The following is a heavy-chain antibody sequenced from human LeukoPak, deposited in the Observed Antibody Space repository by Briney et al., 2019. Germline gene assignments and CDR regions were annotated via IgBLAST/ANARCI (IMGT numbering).Heavy chain of an antibody. CDR2: IRSKNDGGTI. V-gene: IGHV3-15*01. CDR3: TTDRTMKGY. D-gene: IGHD3-22*01. Sequence: GGSLRLSCAASGFTFSNAWMAWVRHAPGKGLEWVGRIRSKNDGGTIGYAAPVKDRFTISRDDSKNTLYLQMNSLEIEDTAVYFCTTDRTMKGYWGRGTLVTVSS. J-gene: IGHJ4*02. CDR1: GFTFSNAW.